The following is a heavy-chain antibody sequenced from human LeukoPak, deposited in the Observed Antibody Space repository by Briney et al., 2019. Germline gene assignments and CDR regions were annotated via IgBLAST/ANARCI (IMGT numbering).Heavy chain of an antibody. CDR2: INPSSGST. V-gene: IGHV1-46*01. J-gene: IGHJ5*02. CDR3: AKSGLVQSKNWFDP. D-gene: IGHD2-2*01. CDR1: GYTFTRNA. Sequence: ASVKVSCKASGYTFTRNAMNWVRQAPGQGLEWMGIINPSSGSTSYAQKFQGRVTMTRDTSTSTVYMDLSSLRSEDTAVYYCAKSGLVQSKNWFDPWGQGTLVTVSS.